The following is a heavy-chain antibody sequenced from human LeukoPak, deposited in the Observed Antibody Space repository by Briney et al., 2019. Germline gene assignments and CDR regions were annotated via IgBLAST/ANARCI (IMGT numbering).Heavy chain of an antibody. D-gene: IGHD1-26*01. CDR2: IYHSGTTYSGST. CDR1: GASMSNYY. CDR3: ARDFRPGGSYVQFDY. Sequence: SETLSLTCNVSGASMSNYYWVWIRQPPGKGLEWIGSIYHSGTTYSGSTYYNPSLKSRVTISLDTSKNQFSLKLSSVTAADTAVYYCARDFRPGGSYVQFDYWGQGTLVTVSS. J-gene: IGHJ4*02. V-gene: IGHV4-39*07.